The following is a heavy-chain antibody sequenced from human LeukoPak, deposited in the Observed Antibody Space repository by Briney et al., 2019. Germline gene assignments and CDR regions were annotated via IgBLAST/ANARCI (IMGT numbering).Heavy chain of an antibody. CDR2: IYTSGST. Sequence: SETLSLTCTVSGGSISSYYWSWIRQPAGKGLEWIGRIYTSGSTNYNPSLKSRVTMSVDTSKNQFSLKLSSVTAADTAVYYCARDFPFTIFGVVAADYYYYMDVWGKGTTVTVSS. V-gene: IGHV4-4*07. CDR1: GGSISSYY. CDR3: ARDFPFTIFGVVAADYYYYMDV. J-gene: IGHJ6*03. D-gene: IGHD3-3*01.